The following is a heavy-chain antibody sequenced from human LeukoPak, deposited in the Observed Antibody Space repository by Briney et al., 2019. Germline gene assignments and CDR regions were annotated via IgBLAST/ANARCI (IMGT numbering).Heavy chain of an antibody. D-gene: IGHD7-27*01. J-gene: IGHJ4*02. Sequence: PGGSLRLSCAASGFTFSGSAMHWVRQASGKGLEWVGRIRSKANSYATAYAASVKGRFTISRDDSENTAYLQMNSLKTEDTAVYFCTRRTGESSGIDHWGQGTLVTVSS. CDR1: GFTFSGSA. CDR2: IRSKANSYAT. V-gene: IGHV3-73*01. CDR3: TRRTGESSGIDH.